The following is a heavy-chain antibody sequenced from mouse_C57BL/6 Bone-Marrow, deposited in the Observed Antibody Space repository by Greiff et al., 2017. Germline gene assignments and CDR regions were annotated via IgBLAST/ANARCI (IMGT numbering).Heavy chain of an antibody. J-gene: IGHJ4*01. Sequence: EVMLVESGGGLVKPGGSLKFSCAASGFTLSDYGMHWVRQAPEKGLEWVAYISSGSSTIYYADTVKGRFTISRDNAKNTLFLQMTSLRSEDTAMYYYARRFYGQTKMDYWGKGTSVTVSS. CDR3: ARRFYGQTKMDY. D-gene: IGHD1-1*02. CDR2: ISSGSSTI. CDR1: GFTLSDYG. V-gene: IGHV5-17*01.